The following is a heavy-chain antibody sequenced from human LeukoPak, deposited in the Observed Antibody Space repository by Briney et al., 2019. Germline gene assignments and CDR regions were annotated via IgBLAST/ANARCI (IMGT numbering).Heavy chain of an antibody. J-gene: IGHJ5*02. CDR2: IKSKTDGGTT. Sequence: GGSLRLSCAASGFTFSNAWMSWVRQAPGKGLEWVGRIKSKTDGGTTDYAAPAKGRFTISRDDSKNTLYLQVNSLKTEDTAVYNCTATDDTKAYSCAAWGHNWFVTCGWGTLTPVSS. CDR1: GFTFSNAW. V-gene: IGHV3-15*01. D-gene: IGHD2-15*01. CDR3: TATDDTKAYSCAAWGHNWFVT.